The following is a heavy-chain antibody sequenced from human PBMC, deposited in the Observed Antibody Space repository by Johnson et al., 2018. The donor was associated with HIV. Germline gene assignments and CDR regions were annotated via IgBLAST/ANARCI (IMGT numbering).Heavy chain of an antibody. CDR2: IHYDGSNK. Sequence: QVQLVESGGGVVQPGGSLRLSCAAPGLTFSSYGMHWVRQAPGQGLAWVAFIHYDGSNKYYADSVKGRFTISRDNSKNTLYLQMNSLRAEDTAVYYCAKEEDIWRLGLYRAFDIWGQGTMVTVSS. D-gene: IGHD2-15*01. V-gene: IGHV3-30*02. J-gene: IGHJ3*02. CDR3: AKEEDIWRLGLYRAFDI. CDR1: GLTFSSYG.